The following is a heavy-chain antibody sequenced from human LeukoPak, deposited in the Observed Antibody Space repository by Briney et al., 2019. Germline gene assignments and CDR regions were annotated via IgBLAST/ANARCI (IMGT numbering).Heavy chain of an antibody. V-gene: IGHV3-7*01. J-gene: IGHJ5*02. CDR3: ARGTSYSPNWFDP. CDR2: IKQDGSEK. D-gene: IGHD2-2*01. CDR1: GFSFRNYW. Sequence: GGSLRLSCVVSGFSFRNYWMSWVRQTPGRGLQWVASIKQDGSEKYYVDSVKGRFTISRDNAKNSLYLQMNSLRAEDTAVYYCARGTSYSPNWFDPWGQGTLVTVSS.